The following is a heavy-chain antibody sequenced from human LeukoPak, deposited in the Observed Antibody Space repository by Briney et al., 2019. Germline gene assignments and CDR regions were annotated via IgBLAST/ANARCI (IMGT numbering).Heavy chain of an antibody. Sequence: SETLSLTCTVSGGSMSSYYWSWIRQPAGKGLEYIGRIYTGGSTSYNPALKSRLTMSVDTSKSQVSLKLRSVTAADTAVYYCARGGGYGDLSYWGQGTLVTVSS. CDR1: GGSMSSYY. J-gene: IGHJ4*02. CDR2: IYTGGST. V-gene: IGHV4-4*07. CDR3: ARGGGYGDLSY. D-gene: IGHD4-17*01.